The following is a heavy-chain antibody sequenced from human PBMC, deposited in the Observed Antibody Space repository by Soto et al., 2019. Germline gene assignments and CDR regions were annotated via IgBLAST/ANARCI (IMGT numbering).Heavy chain of an antibody. Sequence: VQLVESGGGVVQPGRSLRLSCAASGFTFSSYGMHWVRQAPGKGLEWVAVIWYDGSNKYYADSVKGRFTISRDNSKNTLYLQMNSLRAEDTAVYYCARADYYDSSGYSNYWYFDLWGRGTLVTVSS. D-gene: IGHD3-22*01. CDR3: ARADYYDSSGYSNYWYFDL. J-gene: IGHJ2*01. V-gene: IGHV3-33*01. CDR1: GFTFSSYG. CDR2: IWYDGSNK.